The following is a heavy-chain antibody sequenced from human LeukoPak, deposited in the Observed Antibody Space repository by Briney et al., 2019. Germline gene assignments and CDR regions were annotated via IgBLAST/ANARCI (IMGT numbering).Heavy chain of an antibody. J-gene: IGHJ4*02. CDR2: INPNSGGT. CDR1: GYTFTGYY. Sequence: ASVKVSCKASGYTFTGYYMHWVRQAPGQGLEWMGWINPNSGGTNYAQKFQGRATMTRDTSISTAYMELSRLRSDDTAVYYCARDSSGWLYYFDYWGQGTLVTVSS. CDR3: ARDSSGWLYYFDY. D-gene: IGHD6-19*01. V-gene: IGHV1-2*02.